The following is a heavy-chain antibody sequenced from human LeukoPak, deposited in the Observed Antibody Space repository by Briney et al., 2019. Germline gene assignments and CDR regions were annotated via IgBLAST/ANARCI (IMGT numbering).Heavy chain of an antibody. CDR1: GGSISSYY. CDR2: IYYSGST. CDR3: ARVLFDDAFDI. Sequence: PSETLSLTCTVSGGSISSYYWSWIRQPPGKGLGWIGYIYYSGSTNYTPSLKSRVTISVDTSKNQFSLKLSSVTAADTAVYYCARVLFDDAFDIWGQGTMVTASS. V-gene: IGHV4-59*01. D-gene: IGHD2-21*01. J-gene: IGHJ3*02.